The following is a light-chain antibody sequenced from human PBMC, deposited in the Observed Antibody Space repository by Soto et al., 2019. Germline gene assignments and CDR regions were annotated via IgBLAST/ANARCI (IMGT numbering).Light chain of an antibody. CDR2: WAS. V-gene: IGKV4-1*01. CDR3: QQYYTTPYT. Sequence: DIVMTQSPDSLAVSLGERATINCKSSQSVLYNSNNKNYLAWYQQKPGQPPKLLIYWASTRESGVPDRFSGSGSGTGFTLTISSLQAEDVAVYSCQQYYTTPYTFGQGTKLEIK. CDR1: QSVLYNSNNKNY. J-gene: IGKJ2*01.